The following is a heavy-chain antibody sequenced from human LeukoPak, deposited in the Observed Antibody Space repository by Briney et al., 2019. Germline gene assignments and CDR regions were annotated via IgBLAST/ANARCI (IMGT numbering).Heavy chain of an antibody. V-gene: IGHV3-15*01. D-gene: IGHD3-22*01. Sequence: GGSLRLSCAASGLTFSNAWMSWVRQAPGKGLEWVGRIKSKTDGGTTDYAAPVKGRFTISRDDSKNTLYLQMNSLKTEDTAVYYCTTSIVVVKYDYWGQGTLVTVSS. J-gene: IGHJ4*02. CDR2: IKSKTDGGTT. CDR1: GLTFSNAW. CDR3: TTSIVVVKYDY.